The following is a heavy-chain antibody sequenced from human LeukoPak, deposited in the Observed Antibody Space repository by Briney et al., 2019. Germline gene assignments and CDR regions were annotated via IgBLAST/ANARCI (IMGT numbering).Heavy chain of an antibody. D-gene: IGHD3-9*01. Sequence: SVKVSCKGSGGTFSSYAISWVRQAPGQGLEWMGRIIPIFGTANYAQKFQGRGTITTDETTSTAYMELSSLRSEDTAVYYCARGHFDWLFPDYWGQGTLVTVSS. CDR2: IIPIFGTA. CDR1: GGTFSSYA. CDR3: ARGHFDWLFPDY. V-gene: IGHV1-69*05. J-gene: IGHJ4*02.